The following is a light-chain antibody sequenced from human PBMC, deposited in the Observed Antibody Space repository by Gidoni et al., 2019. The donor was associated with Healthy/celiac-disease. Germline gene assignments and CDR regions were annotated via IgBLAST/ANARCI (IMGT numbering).Light chain of an antibody. CDR3: QKYNSALFT. J-gene: IGKJ3*01. V-gene: IGKV1-27*01. CDR1: QGISNY. Sequence: DIQMTQSPSSLSASVGDRVTITCRASQGISNYLAWYQQKPGKVPKLLIYAASTVQSGVPSRFSGSGSGTDFTLTISRLKPEDVATYYCQKYNSALFTFGPGTKVDIK. CDR2: AAS.